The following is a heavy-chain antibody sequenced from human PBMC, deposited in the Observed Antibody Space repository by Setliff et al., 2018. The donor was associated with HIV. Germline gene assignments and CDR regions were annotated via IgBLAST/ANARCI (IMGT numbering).Heavy chain of an antibody. D-gene: IGHD1-1*01. CDR3: ARETQTTGQRWFDP. CDR1: GDSISGNY. J-gene: IGHJ5*02. V-gene: IGHV4-4*07. CDR2: INYGGASPP. Sequence: PSETLSLTCTVSGDSISGNYWSWIRQPAGKQLEWIGRINYGGASPPTYNPSFKSRVTMSADTSKSQFSLSLTSVTAADTAIYHCARETQTTGQRWFDPWGQGILVTVSS.